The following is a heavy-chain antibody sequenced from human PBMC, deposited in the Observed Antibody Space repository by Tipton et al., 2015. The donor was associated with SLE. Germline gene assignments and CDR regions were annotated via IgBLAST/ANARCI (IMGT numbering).Heavy chain of an antibody. CDR2: INHSGGT. D-gene: IGHD5-24*01. J-gene: IGHJ1*01. CDR3: ATLPIVEMARAY. Sequence: GLVKPSETLSLTCTVSGGSISSYYWSWIRQPPGKGLEWIGEINHSGGTDYNPSLRSRVTISVDTSKNQFSLSLRSVTAADTAVYYCATLPIVEMARAYWGQGTLVTVSS. V-gene: IGHV4-34*01. CDR1: GGSISSYY.